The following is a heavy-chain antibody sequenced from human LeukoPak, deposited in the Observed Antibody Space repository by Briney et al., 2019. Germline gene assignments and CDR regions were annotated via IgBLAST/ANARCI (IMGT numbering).Heavy chain of an antibody. J-gene: IGHJ4*02. CDR2: VIPIFGTA. CDR1: GGTFISYA. V-gene: IGHV1-69*13. CDR3: ALAAAGTTQNDY. D-gene: IGHD6-13*01. Sequence: GASVTVSCKASGGTFISYAISWVRQAPGQGLEWMGGVIPIFGTANYAQKFQGRVTITANESTSTAYMELSSLRSEGTAVYYCALAAAGTTQNDYWGQGTLVTVSS.